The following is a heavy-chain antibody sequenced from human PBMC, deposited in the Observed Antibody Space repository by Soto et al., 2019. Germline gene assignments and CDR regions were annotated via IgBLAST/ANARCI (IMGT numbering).Heavy chain of an antibody. J-gene: IGHJ5*02. D-gene: IGHD4-17*01. CDR1: GGSISSGGYS. V-gene: IGHV4-30-2*01. CDR2: IYHSGST. Sequence: SETLSLTCAVSGGSISSGGYSWSWIRQPPGKGLEWIGYIYHSGSTYYNPSLKSRVTISVDRSKNQFSLKLSSVTAADTAVYYCARVPDYGEYNWSDPWGQGTLVTVSS. CDR3: ARVPDYGEYNWSDP.